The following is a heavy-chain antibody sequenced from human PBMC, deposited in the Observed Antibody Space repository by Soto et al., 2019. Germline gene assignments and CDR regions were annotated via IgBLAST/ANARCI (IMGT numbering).Heavy chain of an antibody. CDR2: IYYSGST. CDR3: ARESRYCSGGSCYFLPGIDY. V-gene: IGHV4-59*01. D-gene: IGHD2-15*01. CDR1: GGSISNYY. Sequence: TSEPLSLTSIVSGGSISNYYWSWIRKHTGKGLEWIGYIYYSGSTNYNPSLKSRVTISVDTSKNQFSLKLSSVTAADTAVYYCARESRYCSGGSCYFLPGIDYWGQGTLVTVSS. J-gene: IGHJ4*02.